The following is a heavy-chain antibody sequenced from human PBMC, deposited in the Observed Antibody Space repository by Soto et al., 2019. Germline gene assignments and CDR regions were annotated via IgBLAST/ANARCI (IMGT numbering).Heavy chain of an antibody. CDR2: IIPIFGTA. V-gene: IGHV1-69*13. J-gene: IGHJ4*02. Sequence: GASAEPSSEAPRVTIDSNALWSPRHAHEQGLEWMGGIIPIFGTANYAQKFQGRVTITADESTSTAYMELSSLRSEDTAVYYCARDRRGFERLWAFDYWGQGTLVTVSS. CDR1: RVTIDSNA. D-gene: IGHD3-9*01. CDR3: ARDRRGFERLWAFDY.